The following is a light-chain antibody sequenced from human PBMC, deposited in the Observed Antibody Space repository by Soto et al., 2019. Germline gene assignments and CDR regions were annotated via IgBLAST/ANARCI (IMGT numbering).Light chain of an antibody. J-gene: IGLJ2*01. CDR3: QAWDSSTHVV. CDR1: KWGDKY. Sequence: SYELTQPPSVSVSPGQTASITCSGDKWGDKYACWYQQKPGQSPVLVIYQDSKRPSGIPERFSGSNSGNTATLTISGTQAMDEAYYYCQAWDSSTHVVFGGGTKLTVL. V-gene: IGLV3-1*01. CDR2: QDS.